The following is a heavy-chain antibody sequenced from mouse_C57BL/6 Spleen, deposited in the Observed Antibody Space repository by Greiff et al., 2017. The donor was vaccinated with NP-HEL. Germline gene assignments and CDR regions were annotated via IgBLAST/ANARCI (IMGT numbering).Heavy chain of an antibody. CDR3: ARFTTVIDY. J-gene: IGHJ2*01. V-gene: IGHV5-6*01. CDR2: ISSGGSYT. CDR1: GFTFSSYG. Sequence: EVKLMESGADLVKPGGSLKLSCAASGFTFSSYGMSWVRQTPDKRLEWVATISSGGSYTYYPDSVKGRFTISRDNAKNTLYLQMSSLKSEDTAMYYCARFTTVIDYWGQGTTLTVSS. D-gene: IGHD1-1*01.